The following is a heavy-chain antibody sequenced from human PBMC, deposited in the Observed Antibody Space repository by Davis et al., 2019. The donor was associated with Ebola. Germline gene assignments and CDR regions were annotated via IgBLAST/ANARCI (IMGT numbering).Heavy chain of an antibody. CDR3: ARDLGYGGTIDY. CDR1: GGSISSGDYY. CDR2: IYYSGST. D-gene: IGHD5-12*01. J-gene: IGHJ4*02. Sequence: PSETLSLTCTVSGGSISSGDYYWSWIRQPPGKGLEWIGYIYYSGSTYYNPSLKSRVTISVDTSKNQFSLKLSSVTAADTAVYYCARDLGYGGTIDYWGQGTLVTVSS. V-gene: IGHV4-30-4*01.